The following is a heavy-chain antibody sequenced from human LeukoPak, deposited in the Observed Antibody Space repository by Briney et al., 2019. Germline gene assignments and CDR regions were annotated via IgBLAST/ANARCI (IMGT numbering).Heavy chain of an antibody. CDR2: INPSGGST. CDR1: GYTFTSYY. CDR3: ARVPRGMATNGEFDY. V-gene: IGHV1-46*01. J-gene: IGHJ4*02. D-gene: IGHD5-24*01. Sequence: ASVKVSCKASGYTFTSYYMHWVRQAPGLGLEWMGIINPSGGSTSYAQKFQGRVTMTRDTSTSTVYMELSSLRSEDTAVYYCARVPRGMATNGEFDYWGQGTLVTVSS.